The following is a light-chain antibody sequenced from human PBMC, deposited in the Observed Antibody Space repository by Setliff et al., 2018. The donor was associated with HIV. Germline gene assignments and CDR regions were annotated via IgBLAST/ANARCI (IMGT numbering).Light chain of an antibody. CDR3: SSYAGSSYV. V-gene: IGLV2-8*01. Sequence: QSALTQSPSASGSPGQSVTISCTGTSSDVGGYNYVSWHQQHPGKAPKLMIYEVSTRPSGVPDRFSGSKSGNTASLTVSGLQAEDEADYYCSSYAGSSYVFGSGTKVTVL. CDR1: SSDVGGYNY. CDR2: EVS. J-gene: IGLJ1*01.